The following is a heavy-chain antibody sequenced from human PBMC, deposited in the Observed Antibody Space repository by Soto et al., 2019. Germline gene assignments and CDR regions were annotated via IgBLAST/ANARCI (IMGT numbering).Heavy chain of an antibody. J-gene: IGHJ4*02. D-gene: IGHD6-6*01. CDR2: IYYSGST. CDR1: GGSVSSGSYY. CDR3: ARAPAHFSPARPYYFDY. V-gene: IGHV4-61*01. Sequence: SETLSLTCTVSGGSVSSGSYYWSWIRQPPGKGLEWIGYIYYSGSTNYNPSLKSRVTISVDTSKNQFSLKLSSVTAADTAVYYCARAPAHFSPARPYYFDYWGQGTLVTVSS.